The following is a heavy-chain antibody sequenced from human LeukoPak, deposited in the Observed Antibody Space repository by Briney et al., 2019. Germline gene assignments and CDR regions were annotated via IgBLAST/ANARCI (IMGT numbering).Heavy chain of an antibody. V-gene: IGHV3-23*01. CDR2: MSGSGSTT. J-gene: IGHJ6*02. D-gene: IGHD3-3*01. CDR3: AKVTSFRTTIFGDGMDV. CDR1: GFTFSSYA. Sequence: GGSLRLSCAASGFTFSSYAMTWVRQAPGKGLEWVSAMSGSGSTTYYADSVKSRLTISRDNSKNTLYLQMNSLRAEDTAVYYCAKVTSFRTTIFGDGMDVWGQGTTVTVSS.